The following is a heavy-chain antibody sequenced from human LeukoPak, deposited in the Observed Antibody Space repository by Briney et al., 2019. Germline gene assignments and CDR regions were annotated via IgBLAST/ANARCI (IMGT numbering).Heavy chain of an antibody. D-gene: IGHD7-27*01. V-gene: IGHV3-23*01. Sequence: GGSLRLSCAASGFTFSSYAMSWVRQAPGKGLEWVSAIRGSGDITYYADSVKGRFTISRDNSKSTLYLQMNSLRAEDTAVYYCAKEESGNWGAPWFDPWGQGTLVTVSS. CDR2: IRGSGDIT. J-gene: IGHJ5*02. CDR3: AKEESGNWGAPWFDP. CDR1: GFTFSSYA.